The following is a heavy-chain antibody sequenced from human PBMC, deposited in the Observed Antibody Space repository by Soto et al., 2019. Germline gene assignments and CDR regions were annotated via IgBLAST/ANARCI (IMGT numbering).Heavy chain of an antibody. Sequence: EVKLLDSGGGLVQPGGSLRLSCAASGFTFSSYVIHWVRQAPGKGLEWVAAISGSADRTYYADSVKGRFTISRDNSKNTMYLQMNSLRAEDTAIYYCAKVRLETYMRYAFHIWGQGTMVTVSS. CDR2: ISGSADRT. J-gene: IGHJ3*02. V-gene: IGHV3-23*01. CDR1: GFTFSSYV. D-gene: IGHD2-2*01. CDR3: AKVRLETYMRYAFHI.